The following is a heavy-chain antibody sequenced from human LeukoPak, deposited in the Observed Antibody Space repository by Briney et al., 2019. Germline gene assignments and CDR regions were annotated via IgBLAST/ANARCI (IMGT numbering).Heavy chain of an antibody. J-gene: IGHJ4*02. CDR3: AREGATVVTLTEYYFDY. V-gene: IGHV3-11*01. Sequence: PGGSLRLSCAASGFTFSDYYMSWIRQAPGKGLEWVSYYSSSGSTIYYADSVKGRFTISRDNAKNSLYLQMNSLRAEDTAVYYCAREGATVVTLTEYYFDYWGQGTLVTVSS. CDR1: GFTFSDYY. CDR2: YSSSGSTI. D-gene: IGHD4-23*01.